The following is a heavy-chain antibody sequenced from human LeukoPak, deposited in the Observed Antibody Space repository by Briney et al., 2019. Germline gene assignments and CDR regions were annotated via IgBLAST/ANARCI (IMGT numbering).Heavy chain of an antibody. CDR1: GFTFSDYY. CDR2: ISSSGSTI. V-gene: IGHV3-11*01. Sequence: GGSLRLSCAASGFTFSDYYMSWIRQAPGKGLEWVSYISSSGSTIYYADSVKGRFTISRDNAKNSLYPQMNSLRAEDTAVYYCAGDSSGLLAFDYWGQGTLVTVSS. J-gene: IGHJ4*02. CDR3: AGDSSGLLAFDY. D-gene: IGHD3-22*01.